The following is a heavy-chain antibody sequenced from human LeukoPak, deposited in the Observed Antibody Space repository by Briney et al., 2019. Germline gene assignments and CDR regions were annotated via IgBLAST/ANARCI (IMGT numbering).Heavy chain of an antibody. J-gene: IGHJ4*02. CDR3: AKVEAQGYYDSSGYLSVDFDY. Sequence: GGSLRLSCAASGFTFSSYGMHWVRQAPGKGLEWVAVISYDGSNKYYADSVKGRFTISRDNSKNTLYLQMNSLRAEDTAVYYCAKVEAQGYYDSSGYLSVDFDYWGQGTLVTVSS. CDR1: GFTFSSYG. D-gene: IGHD3-22*01. CDR2: ISYDGSNK. V-gene: IGHV3-30*18.